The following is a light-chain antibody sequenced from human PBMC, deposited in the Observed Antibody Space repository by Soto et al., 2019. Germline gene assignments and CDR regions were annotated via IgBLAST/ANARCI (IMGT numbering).Light chain of an antibody. CDR1: GIGSKA. CDR3: QVCDSDSDQGV. Sequence: SYELTQAPSLSVAPGQTARIACGGYGIGSKAVHWYQQKPGHAPVLVIYSDGERPSGAPGRMSGSNSGDTATLTITNVEPGDEADYYCQVCDSDSDQGVFGGGTKLTVL. J-gene: IGLJ3*02. CDR2: SDG. V-gene: IGLV3-21*01.